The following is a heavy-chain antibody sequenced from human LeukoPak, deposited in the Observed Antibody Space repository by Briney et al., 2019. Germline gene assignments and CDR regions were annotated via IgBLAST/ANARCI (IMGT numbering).Heavy chain of an antibody. CDR3: ARGYYDILTGYQFGSVPYDY. V-gene: IGHV1-69*04. D-gene: IGHD3-9*01. J-gene: IGHJ4*02. CDR1: GGTFSSYA. CDR2: IIPILGTA. Sequence: SVKVSCKASGGTFSSYAISWVRQAPGQGLEWMGRIIPILGTANYAQKFQGRVTITADKSTSTAYMELSSLRSEDTAVYYCARGYYDILTGYQFGSVPYDYWGQGTLVTVSS.